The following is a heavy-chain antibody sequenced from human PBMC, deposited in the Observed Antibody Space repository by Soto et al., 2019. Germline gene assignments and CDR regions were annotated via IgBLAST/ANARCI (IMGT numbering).Heavy chain of an antibody. V-gene: IGHV3-30*18. CDR3: AKIGTVTTIRPYYYYGMDV. CDR2: ISYDGSNK. D-gene: IGHD4-17*01. CDR1: GFTFSSYG. Sequence: GGSLRLSCAASGFTFSSYGMHWVRQAPGKGLEWVAVISYDGSNKYYADSVKGRFTISRDNSKNTLYLQMNSLRAEDTAVYYCAKIGTVTTIRPYYYYGMDVWGQGTTVTVSS. J-gene: IGHJ6*02.